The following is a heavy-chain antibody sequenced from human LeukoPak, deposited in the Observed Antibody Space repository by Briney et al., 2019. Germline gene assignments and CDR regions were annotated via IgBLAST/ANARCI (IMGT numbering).Heavy chain of an antibody. J-gene: IGHJ4*02. CDR3: AKEVRVVINNPAMGY. CDR1: GYTFTGYY. D-gene: IGHD3-3*01. Sequence: ASVKVSCKASGYTFTGYYMYWVRQAPGQGLEWMGWINPNNGVTNYAQKFQGRVTMTRDTSISTAYMELSRLRSDDTAVYYCAKEVRVVINNPAMGYWGQGTLVTVSS. CDR2: INPNNGVT. V-gene: IGHV1-2*02.